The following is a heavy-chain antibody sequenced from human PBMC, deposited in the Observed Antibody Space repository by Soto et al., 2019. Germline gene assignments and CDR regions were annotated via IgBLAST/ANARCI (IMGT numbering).Heavy chain of an antibody. CDR2: ISSSGGST. Sequence: PGGSLRLSCAASGFTFTSYAMTWVRQAPGKGLEWVSTISSSGGSTFYADSVEGRFTISRDNSKNTLYLQMNSLRAEDTAVYYCAKKKGKVNTSWFSVIDYWGQGTLVTVSS. CDR3: AKKKGKVNTSWFSVIDY. J-gene: IGHJ4*02. V-gene: IGHV3-23*01. D-gene: IGHD3-16*01. CDR1: GFTFTSYA.